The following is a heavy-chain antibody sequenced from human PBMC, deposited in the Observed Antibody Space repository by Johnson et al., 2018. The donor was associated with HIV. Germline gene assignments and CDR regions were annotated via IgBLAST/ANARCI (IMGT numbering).Heavy chain of an antibody. D-gene: IGHD3-9*01. V-gene: IGHV3-30*03. CDR3: ARDGDDGDEADDTKGAFDI. CDR1: GFTFSSYG. J-gene: IGHJ3*02. CDR2: ISYDGSNK. Sequence: QVQLVESGGGVVQPGRSLRLSCAASGFTFSSYGMHWVRQAPGKGLEWVAVISYDGSNKYYADSVKARFTISRDDARNTLYLQMNSLRVEDTALYYCARDGDDGDEADDTKGAFDIWGQGTMVTVSS.